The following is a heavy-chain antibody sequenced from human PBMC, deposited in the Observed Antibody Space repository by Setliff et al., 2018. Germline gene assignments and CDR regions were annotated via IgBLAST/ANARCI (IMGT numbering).Heavy chain of an antibody. J-gene: IGHJ3*01. Sequence: PGGSLRLSCAASGLSFSSFWMNWVRQAPGKGLEWVANIKQDGSDKYYVDSVKGRFTVSRDNTNKSLFLQMNSLRAEDTAVYYCARVANPGSNSCYRPLDVWGQGTMVTVSS. CDR1: GLSFSSFW. CDR2: IKQDGSDK. V-gene: IGHV3-7*03. D-gene: IGHD3-16*02. CDR3: ARVANPGSNSCYRPLDV.